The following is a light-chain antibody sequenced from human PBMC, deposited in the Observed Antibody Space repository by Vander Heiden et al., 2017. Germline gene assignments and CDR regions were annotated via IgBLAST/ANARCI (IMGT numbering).Light chain of an antibody. J-gene: IGLJ2*01. V-gene: IGLV3-1*01. CDR2: QNT. Sequence: SYELTQPPSVSVSPGQTATITCSGDKLGKKYTSWYQQKQGQSPVLVIYQNTKRPSGIPERFSGSNSGSTATLTISGTQAMDEADYYCQAWDSSTAVFGGGTKLSVL. CDR1: KLGKKY. CDR3: QAWDSSTAV.